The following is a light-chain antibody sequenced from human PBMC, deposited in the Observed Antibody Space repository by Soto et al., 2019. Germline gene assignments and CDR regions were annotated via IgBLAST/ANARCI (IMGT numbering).Light chain of an antibody. CDR1: QTISSTY. V-gene: IGKV3-20*01. CDR2: AAS. J-gene: IGKJ1*01. Sequence: EIVLTQSPGTLSLSPGDRATLSCRASQTISSTYLAWYQQKPGQAPRLLIYAASTRATGIPDRFRGSGSGTDFTLTISRLEPEDFAVYYCQQYGSSPKTFGQGTKVEI. CDR3: QQYGSSPKT.